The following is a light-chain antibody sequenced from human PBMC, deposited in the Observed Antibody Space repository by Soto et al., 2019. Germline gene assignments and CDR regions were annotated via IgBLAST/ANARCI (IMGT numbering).Light chain of an antibody. CDR2: DNN. CDR3: GTWDSSLSAL. Sequence: QAVVTQPPSVSAAPGQKVTISCSGSSSNIGNNYVSWYQQLPGTAPKLLIYDNNKRPSGIPDRFSGSKSGTSATLGITGLQTGDEADYYCGTWDSSLSALFGGGTQLDRP. J-gene: IGLJ2*01. CDR1: SSNIGNNY. V-gene: IGLV1-51*01.